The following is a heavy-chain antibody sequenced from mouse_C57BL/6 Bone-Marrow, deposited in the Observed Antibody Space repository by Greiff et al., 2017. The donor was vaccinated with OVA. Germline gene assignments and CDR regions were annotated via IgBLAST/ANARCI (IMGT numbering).Heavy chain of an antibody. CDR3: ARHNNGSSYMYFDV. D-gene: IGHD1-1*01. Sequence: EVKLMESGGGLVQPGESLKLSCESNEYEFPSHDMSWVRKTPEKRLELVAAINSDGGSTYYPDTMERRFIISRDNTKKTLYLQMSSLRSEYTPLYYCARHNNGSSYMYFDVWGTGTTVTVSS. CDR2: INSDGGST. CDR1: EYEFPSHD. V-gene: IGHV5-2*01. J-gene: IGHJ1*03.